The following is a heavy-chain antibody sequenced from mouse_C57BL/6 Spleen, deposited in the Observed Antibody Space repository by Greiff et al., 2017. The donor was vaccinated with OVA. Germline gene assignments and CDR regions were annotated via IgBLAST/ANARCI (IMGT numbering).Heavy chain of an antibody. Sequence: VQLKQSGPELVKPGDSVKISCKASGYSFTGYFMNWVMQSHGKSLEWIGRINPYNGDTFYNQKFKGKATLTVDKSSSTAHMELRSLTSEDSAVYYCARSEVAEAMDYWGQGTSVTVSS. V-gene: IGHV1-20*01. CDR2: INPYNGDT. J-gene: IGHJ4*01. D-gene: IGHD1-1*01. CDR3: ARSEVAEAMDY. CDR1: GYSFTGYF.